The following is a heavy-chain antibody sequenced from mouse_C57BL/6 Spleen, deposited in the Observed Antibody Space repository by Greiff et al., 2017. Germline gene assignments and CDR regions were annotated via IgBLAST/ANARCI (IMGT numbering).Heavy chain of an antibody. CDR3: ARHGVYAMDY. D-gene: IGHD1-1*02. J-gene: IGHJ4*01. Sequence: VQLKESGPGLVKPSQSLSLTCSVTGYSITSGYYWNWIRQFPGNKLEWMGYISYDGSNNYNPSLKNRISITRDTSKNQFFLKLNSVTTEDTATYYCARHGVYAMDYWGQGTSVTVSS. CDR2: ISYDGSN. V-gene: IGHV3-6*01. CDR1: GYSITSGYY.